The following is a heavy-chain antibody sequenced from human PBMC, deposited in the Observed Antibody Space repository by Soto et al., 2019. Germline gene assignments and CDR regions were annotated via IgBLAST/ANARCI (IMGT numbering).Heavy chain of an antibody. Sequence: EVQVVESGGDLVQPGGSLRLSCAASGFNVNSDYMNWVRQAPGKGLEWVSVIYSDGSTYYADSVEGRFSISRDKSKNMLNFEMSGVRAEDTAVYFCARDPGLRNGMSAWGHGTTVTVSS. J-gene: IGHJ6*02. V-gene: IGHV3-66*01. CDR1: GFNVNSDY. CDR2: IYSDGST. CDR3: ARDPGLRNGMSA.